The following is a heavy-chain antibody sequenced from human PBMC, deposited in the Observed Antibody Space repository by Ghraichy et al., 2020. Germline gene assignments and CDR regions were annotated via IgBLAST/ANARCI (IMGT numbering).Heavy chain of an antibody. CDR1: GGSISSSSYY. V-gene: IGHV4-39*07. CDR3: ARDKVLRFLEWLRNWFDP. D-gene: IGHD3-3*01. Sequence: PETLSLTCTVSGGSISSSSYYWGWIRQPPGKGLEWIGSIYYSGSTYYNPSLKSRVTISVDTSKNQFSLKLSSVTAADTAVYYCARDKVLRFLEWLRNWFDPWGQGTLVTVSS. J-gene: IGHJ5*02. CDR2: IYYSGST.